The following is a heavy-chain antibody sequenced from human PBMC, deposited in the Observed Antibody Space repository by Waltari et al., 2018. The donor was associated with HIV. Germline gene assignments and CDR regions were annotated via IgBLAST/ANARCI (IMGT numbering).Heavy chain of an antibody. CDR1: GYTFSGHY. CDR2: IEPDRRLA. D-gene: IGHD3-10*01. J-gene: IGHJ6*02. CDR3: ARMYYGSWFTMADYGLDV. V-gene: IGHV1-2*06. Sequence: QVQLVQSGAEVKKPGASVTVSCKASGYTFSGHYIHWVRQPPGQGLEGLGRIEPDRRLANYAQTFQGRVTMTRAKSIGTVYLKLSGLRSDDAALYYWARMYYGSWFTMADYGLDVWGQGTTVTVSS.